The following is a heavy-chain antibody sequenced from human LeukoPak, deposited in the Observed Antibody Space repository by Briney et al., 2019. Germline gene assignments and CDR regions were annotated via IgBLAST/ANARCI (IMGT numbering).Heavy chain of an antibody. CDR3: TTTPIYCGGDCYRWFDP. CDR2: IKSKTDGGTT. CDR1: GFTFSNAW. Sequence: GGSLRLSCAASGFTFSNAWMSWVRQAPGKGLEWVGRIKSKTDGGTTDYAAPVKGRFTISRDDSKNTLYLQMNSLKTEDTAVYYCTTTPIYCGGDCYRWFDPWGQGTLVTVSS. D-gene: IGHD2-21*01. V-gene: IGHV3-15*01. J-gene: IGHJ5*02.